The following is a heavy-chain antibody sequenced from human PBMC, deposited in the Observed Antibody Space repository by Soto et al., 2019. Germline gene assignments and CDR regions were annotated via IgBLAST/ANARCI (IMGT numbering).Heavy chain of an antibody. V-gene: IGHV4-59*01. CDR3: ARGGSSRYYYYYGMDV. D-gene: IGHD6-6*01. CDR2: IYYSGST. J-gene: IGHJ6*02. CDR1: GGSISSYY. Sequence: SETLSLTCTVSGGSISSYYWSLIRQPPGKGLEWIGYIYYSGSTNYNPSLKSRVTISVDTSKNQFSLKLSSVTAADTAVYYCARGGSSRYYYYYGMDVWGQGTTVTVSS.